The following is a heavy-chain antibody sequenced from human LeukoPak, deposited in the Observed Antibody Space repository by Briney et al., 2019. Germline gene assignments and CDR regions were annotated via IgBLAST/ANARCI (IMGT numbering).Heavy chain of an antibody. CDR3: ARDPDYFDSSGFNWFDP. J-gene: IGHJ5*02. CDR1: GGTFSSYA. D-gene: IGHD3-22*01. CDR2: IIPIFGTA. V-gene: IGHV1-69*01. Sequence: SVKVSCKASGGTFSSYAISWVRQAPGQGLEWMGGIIPIFGTANYAQKFQGRVTITADESTSTAYMELSSLRSEDTAVYYCARDPDYFDSSGFNWFDPWGQGTLVTVSS.